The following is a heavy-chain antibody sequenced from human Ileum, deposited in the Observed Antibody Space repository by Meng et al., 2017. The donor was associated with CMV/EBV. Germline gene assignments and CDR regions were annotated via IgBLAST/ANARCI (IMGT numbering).Heavy chain of an antibody. D-gene: IGHD2-21*01. V-gene: IGHV3-30*02. Sequence: GGSLRLSCAASGFTFSNYGMHWVRQAPGKGLEWVTFIRDNGGNIYYADSVKGRFTVSRDNSENTLYLQMNSLRPEDTAVYRCAKERQCGGDCYSAFDSWGQGTLVTVSS. J-gene: IGHJ4*02. CDR1: GFTFSNYG. CDR2: IRDNGGNI. CDR3: AKERQCGGDCYSAFDS.